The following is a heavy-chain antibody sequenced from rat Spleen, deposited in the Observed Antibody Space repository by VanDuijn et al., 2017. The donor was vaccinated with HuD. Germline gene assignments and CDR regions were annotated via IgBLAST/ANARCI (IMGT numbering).Heavy chain of an antibody. V-gene: IGHV5-31*01. Sequence: EVRLVESGGGLVQPGSPLKLSCAASGFTFNNYWMTWIRQAPGKGLEWIASITHTDGSTYYPDSVEGRFTVSRDNAKSTLYLQMDSLRSEDTATYYCTRDVYSLGYFDYWGQGVMVTVSS. CDR1: GFTFNNYW. D-gene: IGHD1-6*01. CDR2: ITHTDGST. J-gene: IGHJ2*01. CDR3: TRDVYSLGYFDY.